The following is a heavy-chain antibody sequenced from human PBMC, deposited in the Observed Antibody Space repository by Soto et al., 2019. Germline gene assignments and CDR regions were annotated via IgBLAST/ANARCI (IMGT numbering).Heavy chain of an antibody. CDR1: GYTFTNYA. D-gene: IGHD6-19*01. CDR3: ARGIAVPVDPDY. Sequence: QVQLVQSGAEVKKPGASVKVSCKASGYTFTNYAMHWVRQAPGQRLEWMGWINAGNGNTKYSQKFQGRVTITRDTSASTAYMELSSLISEDTAVYYCARGIAVPVDPDYWGQGTLVTVSS. V-gene: IGHV1-3*01. CDR2: INAGNGNT. J-gene: IGHJ4*02.